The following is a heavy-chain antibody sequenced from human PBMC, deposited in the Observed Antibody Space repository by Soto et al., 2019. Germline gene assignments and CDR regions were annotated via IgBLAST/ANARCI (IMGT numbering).Heavy chain of an antibody. D-gene: IGHD6-13*01. V-gene: IGHV4-61*01. CDR1: GGSVSSGSYY. J-gene: IGHJ4*02. CDR3: ARGRIAAADY. CDR2: IYYSGST. Sequence: QVQLQESGPGLVKPLETLSLTCTVSGGSVSSGSYYWSWIRQPPGKGLEWTGYIYYSGSTNYNPSLKSRVTISVDTSKNQFSLKLSSVTAADTAVYYCARGRIAAADYWGQGTLVTVSS.